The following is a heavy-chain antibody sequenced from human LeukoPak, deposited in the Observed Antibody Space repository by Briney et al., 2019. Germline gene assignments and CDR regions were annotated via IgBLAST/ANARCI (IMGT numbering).Heavy chain of an antibody. V-gene: IGHV4-59*08. J-gene: IGHJ3*02. CDR3: ARQSIPARRAFDI. CDR2: SYYSGST. D-gene: IGHD6-6*01. Sequence: SETLSLTCSVSGGSISSYYWSWIRQPPGKGLEYIGYSYYSGSTDYNPSLKSRVTISVDTSNQFSLMLTSVTAADTAVYYCARQSIPARRAFDIWGQGTMVTVSS. CDR1: GGSISSYY.